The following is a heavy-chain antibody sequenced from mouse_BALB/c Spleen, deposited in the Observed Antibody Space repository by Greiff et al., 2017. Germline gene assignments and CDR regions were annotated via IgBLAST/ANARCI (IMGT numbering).Heavy chain of an antibody. CDR1: GYSFTSYY. Sequence: QVQLQQSGPELVKPGASVKISCKASGYSFTSYYIHWVKQRPGQGLEWIGWIFPGSGNTKYNEKFKGKATLTADTSSSTAYMQLSSLTSEDSAVYFCARGYYGSSYAWAMDYWGQGTSVTVSS. J-gene: IGHJ4*01. D-gene: IGHD1-1*01. CDR3: ARGYYGSSYAWAMDY. V-gene: IGHV1-66*01. CDR2: IFPGSGNT.